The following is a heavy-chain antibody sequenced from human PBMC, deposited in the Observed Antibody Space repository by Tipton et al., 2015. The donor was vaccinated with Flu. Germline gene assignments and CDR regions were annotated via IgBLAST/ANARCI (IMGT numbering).Heavy chain of an antibody. D-gene: IGHD3-3*01. CDR1: GYTFTGYY. CDR2: INPNSGGT. V-gene: IGHV1-2*02. Sequence: QVQLVQSGAEVKKPGASVKVSCKASGYTFTGYYMHWVRQAPGQGLEWMGWINPNSGGTNYAQKFQGRVTMTRDTSISTAYMELSRLRSDDTAVYYCARSRRLRFLEWLPDYYYYGMDVWGQGTTVTVSS. J-gene: IGHJ6*02. CDR3: ARSRRLRFLEWLPDYYYYGMDV.